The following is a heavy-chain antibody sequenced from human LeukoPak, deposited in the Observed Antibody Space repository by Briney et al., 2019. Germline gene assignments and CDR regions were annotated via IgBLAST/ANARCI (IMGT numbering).Heavy chain of an antibody. CDR2: IYSGGST. CDR3: AKEMATMNAFDI. CDR1: GFTVSSNY. D-gene: IGHD5-24*01. J-gene: IGHJ3*02. V-gene: IGHV3-66*01. Sequence: GGSLRLSCAASGFTVSSNYMSWVRQAPGKGLEWVSVIYSGGSTDYKDSVKDRFIISRDNSKNTLYLQMNSLRAEDTAVYYCAKEMATMNAFDIWGQGTMDTVSS.